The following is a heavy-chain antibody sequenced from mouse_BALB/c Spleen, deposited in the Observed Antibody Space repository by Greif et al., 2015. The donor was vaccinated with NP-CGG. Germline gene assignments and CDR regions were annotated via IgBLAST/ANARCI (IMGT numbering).Heavy chain of an antibody. Sequence: VKLVESGPGLVQPSQSLSITCTVSGFSLTSYGVHWVRQPPGKGLEWLGVIWGGGSTDYNAAFISRLSISKDNSKSQVILKMNSLQADDTAIYDCAIYYYDEAMDYWGQGTAVTVSS. CDR1: GFSLTSYG. CDR3: AIYYYDEAMDY. CDR2: IWGGGST. V-gene: IGHV2-4*02. J-gene: IGHJ4*01. D-gene: IGHD2-4*01.